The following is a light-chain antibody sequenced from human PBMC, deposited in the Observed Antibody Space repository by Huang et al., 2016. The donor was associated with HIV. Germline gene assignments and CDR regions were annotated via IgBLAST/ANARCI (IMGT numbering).Light chain of an antibody. Sequence: EIVMTQSPDTQSVSPGKRATLSCRASQSVEDNLAWYQQKPGQAPRLLVYGASTRATGVPVRFSGSGSGTEFTLTITNLQSEDFASYYCQQYNDWFTFGQGTRLEIK. V-gene: IGKV3-15*01. CDR3: QQYNDWFT. CDR1: QSVEDN. CDR2: GAS. J-gene: IGKJ5*01.